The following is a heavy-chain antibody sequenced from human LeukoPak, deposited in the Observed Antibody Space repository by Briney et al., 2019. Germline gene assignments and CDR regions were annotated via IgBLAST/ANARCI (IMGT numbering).Heavy chain of an antibody. CDR3: ARQKCTSTSCLTKNAFDI. D-gene: IGHD2-2*01. J-gene: IGHJ3*02. V-gene: IGHV4-4*09. Sequence: PSETLSLTCTVSGSISSYYWSWIRQPPGKGLDWIGYIYTSGSTNYNPSLKSRVTISVDTSKNQFSLDLSSVTAADTAVYYCARQKCTSTSCLTKNAFDIWGQGTMVTVSS. CDR2: IYTSGST. CDR1: GSISSYY.